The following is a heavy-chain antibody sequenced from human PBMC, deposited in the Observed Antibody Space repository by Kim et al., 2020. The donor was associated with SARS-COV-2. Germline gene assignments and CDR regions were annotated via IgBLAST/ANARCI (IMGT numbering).Heavy chain of an antibody. CDR3: ARLHST. V-gene: IGHV3-7*01. CDR2: IKEDGGEK. Sequence: GGSLRLTCAASGFTFSTYWMTWVRQAPGKGLEWVANIKEDGGEKYYVGSVGGRFTISRDSAKNSLFLQMNSLRAEDTAVYYCARLHSTWGQGTLVTVSS. J-gene: IGHJ5*02. CDR1: GFTFSTYW. D-gene: IGHD3-3*02.